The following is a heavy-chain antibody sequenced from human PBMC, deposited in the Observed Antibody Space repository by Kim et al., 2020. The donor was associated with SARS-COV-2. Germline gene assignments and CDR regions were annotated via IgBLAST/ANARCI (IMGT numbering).Heavy chain of an antibody. V-gene: IGHV3-21*01. CDR2: ISGISSHI. J-gene: IGHJ6*02. D-gene: IGHD3-16*02. Sequence: GGSLRLSCAASGFTFSTYDMNWVRQAPGKGLEWVSTISGISSHIYYADSVRGRFTISRDNAKTSVYLQMNNLRAEDTAVYYCARVHTPQRYNSMDVWGQG. CDR1: GFTFSTYD. CDR3: ARVHTPQRYNSMDV.